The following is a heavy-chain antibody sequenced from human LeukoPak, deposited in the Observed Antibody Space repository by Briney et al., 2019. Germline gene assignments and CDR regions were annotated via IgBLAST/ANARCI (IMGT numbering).Heavy chain of an antibody. D-gene: IGHD3-10*01. V-gene: IGHV4-59*08. CDR3: ARHEVEYYYGSGTPLGFDP. Sequence: SETLSLTCTVSGGSISSFYWSWIRQPPGKALEWIGYIYYSGSTNYNPSLKSRVTISVDTSKNQFSLKLSSVTAADTAVYYCARHEVEYYYGSGTPLGFDPWGQGTLVTVSS. CDR1: GGSISSFY. CDR2: IYYSGST. J-gene: IGHJ5*02.